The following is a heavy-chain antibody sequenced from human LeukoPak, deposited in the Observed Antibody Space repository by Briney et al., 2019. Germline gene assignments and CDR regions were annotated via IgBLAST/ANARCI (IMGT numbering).Heavy chain of an antibody. Sequence: SETLSLTCAVSGGSFSGYYWSWIRQPPGKGLEWIGEINHSGSTNYNPSLKSRVTISVDTSKNQFSLKLSSVTAADTAVYYCARGLSQTYDSSGYYFYWGQGTLVTVSS. CDR2: INHSGST. CDR3: ARGLSQTYDSSGYYFY. CDR1: GGSFSGYY. V-gene: IGHV4-34*01. J-gene: IGHJ4*02. D-gene: IGHD3-22*01.